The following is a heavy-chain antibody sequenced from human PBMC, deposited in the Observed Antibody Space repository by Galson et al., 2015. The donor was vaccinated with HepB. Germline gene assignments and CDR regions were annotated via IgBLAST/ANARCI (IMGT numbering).Heavy chain of an antibody. Sequence: ALVKPTQTLTLTCTFSGFSLSSNHVGVGWIRQPPGKALEWLAFIYWADDERYSPSLRTRLTITKDTSKNRVVLTLTNVDPVDTATYYCAHGSGWLLDSWGQGTLVTVSS. CDR3: AHGSGWLLDS. D-gene: IGHD6-19*01. V-gene: IGHV2-5*02. J-gene: IGHJ5*01. CDR1: GFSLSSNHVG. CDR2: IYWADDE.